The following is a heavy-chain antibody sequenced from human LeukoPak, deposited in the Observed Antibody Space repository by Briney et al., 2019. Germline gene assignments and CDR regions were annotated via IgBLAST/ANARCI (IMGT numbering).Heavy chain of an antibody. CDR2: ISSSGSTI. J-gene: IGHJ6*03. CDR1: GFTFSSYE. CDR3: ARHPYIDFGDYYYYMDV. V-gene: IGHV3-48*03. D-gene: IGHD4-17*01. Sequence: GGSLRLSCAASGFTFSSYEMNWVRQASGKGLEWVSYISSSGSTIYYADSVKGRFTISRDNAKKSLYLQMNSLRAEDTAVYYCARHPYIDFGDYYYYMDVWGKGTTVTISS.